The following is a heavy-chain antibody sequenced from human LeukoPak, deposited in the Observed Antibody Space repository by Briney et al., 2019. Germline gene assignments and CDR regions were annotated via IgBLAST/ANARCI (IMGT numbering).Heavy chain of an antibody. V-gene: IGHV4-31*03. CDR1: GGSISSGGYY. Sequence: SETLSLTCTVSGGSISSGGYYWSCIRQHPGKGLEWIGYIYYSGSTYYNPSLKSRVTISVDTSKNQFSLKLSSVTAADTAVHYCARGGGSGSREFDYWGQGTLVTVSS. J-gene: IGHJ4*02. CDR3: ARGGGSGSREFDY. D-gene: IGHD1-26*01. CDR2: IYYSGST.